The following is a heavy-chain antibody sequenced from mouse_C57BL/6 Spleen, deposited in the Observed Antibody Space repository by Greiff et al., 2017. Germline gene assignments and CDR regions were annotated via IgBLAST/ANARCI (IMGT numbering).Heavy chain of an antibody. D-gene: IGHD1-1*01. CDR2: INPSNGGT. Sequence: QVQLQQPGTELVKPGASVKLSCKASGYTFASYWMHWVKQRPGQGLEWIGNINPSNGGTNYNEKFKSKATLTVDKSSSTAYMQLSSLTSEDSAVYYCARERLLRSYWYFDVWGTGTTVTVSS. V-gene: IGHV1-53*01. CDR3: ARERLLRSYWYFDV. J-gene: IGHJ1*03. CDR1: GYTFASYW.